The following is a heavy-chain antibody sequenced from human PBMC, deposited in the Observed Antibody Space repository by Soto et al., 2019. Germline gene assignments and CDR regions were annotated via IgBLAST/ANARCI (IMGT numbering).Heavy chain of an antibody. CDR1: GGSISSSSYY. Sequence: SETLSLTCTISGGSISSSSYYWGWIRQPPGKGLEWIGSIYYSGSTYYNPSLKSRVTISVDTSKNQFSLKLSSVTAADTAVYYSARHLDLEWLLLDYYYYGTDVWGQGTTVTGSS. V-gene: IGHV4-39*01. CDR3: ARHLDLEWLLLDYYYYGTDV. CDR2: IYYSGST. J-gene: IGHJ6*02. D-gene: IGHD3-3*01.